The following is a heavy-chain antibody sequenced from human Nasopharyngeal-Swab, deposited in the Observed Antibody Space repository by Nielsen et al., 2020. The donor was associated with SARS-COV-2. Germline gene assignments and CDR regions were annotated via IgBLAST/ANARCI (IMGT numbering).Heavy chain of an antibody. D-gene: IGHD3-22*01. Sequence: GGSLRLSFAASGFTFDDYAMHWVRQAPGKGLEWVSGISWNSGSIGYADSVKGRFTISRDNAKNSLYLQMNSLRAEDTALYYCAKVGSGYDNDYWGQGTLVTVSS. CDR2: ISWNSGSI. J-gene: IGHJ4*02. CDR1: GFTFDDYA. CDR3: AKVGSGYDNDY. V-gene: IGHV3-9*01.